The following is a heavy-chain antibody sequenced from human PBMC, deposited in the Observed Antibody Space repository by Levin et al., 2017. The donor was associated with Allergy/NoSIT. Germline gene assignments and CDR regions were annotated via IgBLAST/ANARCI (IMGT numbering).Heavy chain of an antibody. J-gene: IGHJ5*02. V-gene: IGHV4-4*02. CDR1: SLTAGYW. D-gene: IGHD6-19*01. CDR2: VSFGGET. Sequence: SLTAGYWWTWLRQSPEKGLEWIGQVSFGGETNYNPSLESRVTMSVDHSKNQFSLILNSMAAADTAIYYCARSVWAVSGAWGQGILVTVSS. CDR3: ARSVWAVSGA.